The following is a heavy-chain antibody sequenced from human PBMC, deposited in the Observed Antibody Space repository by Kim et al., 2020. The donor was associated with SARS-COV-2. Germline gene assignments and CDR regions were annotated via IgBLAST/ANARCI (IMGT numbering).Heavy chain of an antibody. CDR2: IYYDGST. V-gene: IGHV4-39*01. CDR3: VRHPDHSTSWHSYPY. J-gene: IGHJ4*02. D-gene: IGHD2-2*01. Sequence: SETLSLTCAVSGGSISSTSYYWGWIRQPPGKGLEWIGDIYYDGSTYYNPSLKSRVTISVDTSKNHFSLKLDSVTASDAAVYYCVRHPDHSTSWHSYPYWGQGSLVTVSS. CDR1: GGSISSTSYY.